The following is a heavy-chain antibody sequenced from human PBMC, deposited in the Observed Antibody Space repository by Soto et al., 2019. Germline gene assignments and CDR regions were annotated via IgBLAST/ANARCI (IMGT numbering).Heavy chain of an antibody. V-gene: IGHV1-46*01. Sequence: ASVKVSCKAPEDTFTSYYINGVLQAPLQGLDWMGIINPNGGSTRYAQKFQGRVTFTRDTPASTVYLELRSLRSDDTAFYYCARSSGGVFGIIIEGSNWFGSWGQGTLVTVSS. D-gene: IGHD1-26*01. J-gene: IGHJ5*01. CDR2: INPNGGST. CDR1: EDTFTSYY. CDR3: ARSSGGVFGIIIEGSNWFGS.